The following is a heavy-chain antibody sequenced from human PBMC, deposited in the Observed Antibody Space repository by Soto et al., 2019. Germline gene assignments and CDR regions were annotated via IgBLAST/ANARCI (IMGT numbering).Heavy chain of an antibody. CDR1: GGSFSGYY. D-gene: IGHD6-13*01. J-gene: IGHJ4*02. Sequence: SETLSLTCAVYGGSFSGYYWSWIRQPPGKGLEWIGEINHSGSTNYNPSLKSRVTISVDTSKNQFSLKLSSVTAADTAVYYCARRRKLYSSSWYGFDYWGQGTLVTVSS. V-gene: IGHV4-34*01. CDR3: ARRRKLYSSSWYGFDY. CDR2: INHSGST.